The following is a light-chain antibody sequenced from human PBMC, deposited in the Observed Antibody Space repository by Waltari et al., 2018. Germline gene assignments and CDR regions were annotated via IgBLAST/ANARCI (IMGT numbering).Light chain of an antibody. CDR1: SSNIGRTT. Sequence: QSVLTQPPSASGTPGQRVFIPCSGSSSNIGRTTVNWYQQLPATAPKRLILSNNQRPSGVSDRFSGSKSGTSASLAISGLQSEDEADYYCAVWDGSLNGHVVFGGGTKLTVL. CDR2: SNN. J-gene: IGLJ2*01. V-gene: IGLV1-44*01. CDR3: AVWDGSLNGHVV.